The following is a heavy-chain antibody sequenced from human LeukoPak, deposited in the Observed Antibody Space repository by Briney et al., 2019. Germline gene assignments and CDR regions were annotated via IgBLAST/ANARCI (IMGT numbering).Heavy chain of an antibody. CDR2: ISSSSSYI. J-gene: IGHJ4*02. Sequence: GGSLRLSCAASGFTFSSYSMNWVRQAPGKGLEWVSSISSSSSYIYYADSVKGRFTISRDNAKNSLYLQMNSLRAEDTAVYYCAKEGDYVWGSYPTYYFDYWGQGTLVTVSS. D-gene: IGHD3-16*02. V-gene: IGHV3-21*04. CDR3: AKEGDYVWGSYPTYYFDY. CDR1: GFTFSSYS.